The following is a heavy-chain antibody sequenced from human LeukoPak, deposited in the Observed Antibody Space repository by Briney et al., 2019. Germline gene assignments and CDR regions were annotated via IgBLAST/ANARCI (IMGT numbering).Heavy chain of an antibody. Sequence: PGGSLRLSCAASGFTFSSYGMHWVRQAPGKGLEWVAFIRYDGSNEYYADSVKGRFTISRDNSKNTLYLQMNSLRAEDTAVYYCAKAFCGGDCLGPFDYWGQGTLVTVSS. CDR1: GFTFSSYG. V-gene: IGHV3-30*02. CDR2: IRYDGSNE. J-gene: IGHJ4*02. CDR3: AKAFCGGDCLGPFDY. D-gene: IGHD2-21*01.